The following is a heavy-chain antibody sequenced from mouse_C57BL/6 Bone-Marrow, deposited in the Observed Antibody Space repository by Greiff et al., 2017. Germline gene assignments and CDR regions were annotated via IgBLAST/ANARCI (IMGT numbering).Heavy chain of an antibody. Sequence: EVKLMESGPVLVKPGASVKMSCKASGYTFTDYYMNWVKQSHGKSLEWIGVINPYNGGTSYNQKFKGKATLTVDKSSSTAYIELNSQTSEDSAVYYYARAYSFAYWGQGTLVTVSA. CDR3: ARAYSFAY. CDR2: INPYNGGT. CDR1: GYTFTDYY. D-gene: IGHD2-10*01. J-gene: IGHJ3*01. V-gene: IGHV1-19*01.